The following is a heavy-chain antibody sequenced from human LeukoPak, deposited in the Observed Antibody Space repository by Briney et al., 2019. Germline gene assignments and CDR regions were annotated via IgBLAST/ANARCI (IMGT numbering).Heavy chain of an antibody. V-gene: IGHV3-7*01. D-gene: IGHD3-10*01. J-gene: IGHJ4*02. CDR3: ARERVRYYGSGSSPFDY. CDR1: GFTFSSYW. Sequence: PGGSLRLSCAASGFTFSSYWMSWVRQAPGKGLEWVANIKQDGSEKYYVDSVKGRFTISRDNAKNSLYLQMNSLRAEDTAVYYCARERVRYYGSGSSPFDYWGQGTLVTVSS. CDR2: IKQDGSEK.